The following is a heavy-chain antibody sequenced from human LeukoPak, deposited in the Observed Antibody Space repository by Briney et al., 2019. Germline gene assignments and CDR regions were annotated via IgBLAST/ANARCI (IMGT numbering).Heavy chain of an antibody. J-gene: IGHJ6*03. CDR2: ILSKGSGGTT. CDR3: SWIRGALGFYFMDV. D-gene: IGHD3-10*01. CDR1: GFTFADYA. Sequence: GGSLRLSCTTSGFTFADYAMSWFRQAPGKGLEWVGRILSKGSGGTTEYAAPVQGRFTTSRDDSKDTVYLEMNSLKTEDTAVYYCSWIRGALGFYFMDVWGKGTTVTISS. V-gene: IGHV3-15*01.